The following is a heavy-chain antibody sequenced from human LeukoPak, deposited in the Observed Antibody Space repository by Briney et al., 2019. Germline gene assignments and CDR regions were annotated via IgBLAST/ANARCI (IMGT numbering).Heavy chain of an antibody. CDR1: GDSIRRYF. CDR2: VHHSGTS. Sequence: SGTLSLTCSVSGDSIRRYFWSWIRLSPGKGLEWIGYVHHSGTSRYKPSLESRVTISVDTSKNQFSLKLSSVTAADTAVYYCYRGEDAFDIWGQGTMVTVSS. J-gene: IGHJ3*02. CDR3: YRGEDAFDI. D-gene: IGHD1-26*01. V-gene: IGHV4-59*08.